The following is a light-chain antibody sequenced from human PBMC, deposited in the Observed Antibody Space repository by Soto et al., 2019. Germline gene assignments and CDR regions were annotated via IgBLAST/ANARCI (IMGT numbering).Light chain of an antibody. Sequence: SYELTQSPSVSVAPGQTARITCEEDNIGTKSVHWYQQKPVQAPVLVVYDDNDRPSGIPERFSGSNSGTTATLAISRVEAGDEADYYCQVWDSTSDLVVFGGGTKVTVL. CDR1: NIGTKS. CDR2: DDN. J-gene: IGLJ2*01. CDR3: QVWDSTSDLVV. V-gene: IGLV3-21*02.